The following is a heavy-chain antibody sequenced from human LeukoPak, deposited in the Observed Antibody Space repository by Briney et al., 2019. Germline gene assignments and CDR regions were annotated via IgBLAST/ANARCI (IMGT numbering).Heavy chain of an antibody. D-gene: IGHD1-26*01. CDR3: ARDNSVGDVAWWFDP. CDR1: GYSFTSHY. V-gene: IGHV1-46*01. CDR2: INPTGSST. Sequence: ASVKVSCKASGYSFTSHYMHWVRQAPGQGLEWLGLINPTGSSTLCAQKFQGRVTMTRDMSTTTDYMELSSLRSDDTAVYYCARDNSVGDVAWWFDPWGQGTLVTVSS. J-gene: IGHJ5*02.